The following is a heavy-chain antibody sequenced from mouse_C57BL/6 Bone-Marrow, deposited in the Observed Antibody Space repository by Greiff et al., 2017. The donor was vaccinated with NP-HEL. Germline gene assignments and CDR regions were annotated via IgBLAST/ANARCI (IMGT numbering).Heavy chain of an antibody. CDR1: GYTFTSYW. J-gene: IGHJ1*03. Sequence: QVQLQQPGAELVKPGASVKLSCKASGYTFTSYWMHWVKQRPGRGLEWIGRIDPNSGGTKYNEKFKSKATLTVDKPSSTAYMQLSSLTSEDSAFYYCARVFYYYGRYFDVWGTGTTVTVSS. D-gene: IGHD1-1*01. CDR2: IDPNSGGT. CDR3: ARVFYYYGRYFDV. V-gene: IGHV1-72*01.